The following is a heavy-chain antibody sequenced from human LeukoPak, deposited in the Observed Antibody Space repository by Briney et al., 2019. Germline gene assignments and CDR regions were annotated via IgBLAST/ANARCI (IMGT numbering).Heavy chain of an antibody. CDR2: ISSSSSYI. Sequence: GGSLRLSCAASGFTFSSYSMNWVRQAPGKGLEWVSSISSSSSYIYYADSVKGRFTISRDNAKNSLYLQMNSLRAEDTAVYYCARNSFSGSYSAAGYWGQGTLVTVSS. J-gene: IGHJ4*02. D-gene: IGHD1-26*01. V-gene: IGHV3-21*01. CDR3: ARNSFSGSYSAAGY. CDR1: GFTFSSYS.